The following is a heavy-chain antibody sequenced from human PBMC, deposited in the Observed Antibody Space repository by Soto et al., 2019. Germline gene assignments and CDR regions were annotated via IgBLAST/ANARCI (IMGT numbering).Heavy chain of an antibody. CDR1: GFTFSSYW. Sequence: GGSLRLSCAASGFTFSSYWMSWVRQAPGKGLEWVANIKQDGSEKYYVDSVKGRFTISRDNAKNSLYLQMNSLRAEDTAVYYCARAGSSQGDWFDPWGQGTLVTVSS. J-gene: IGHJ5*02. CDR2: IKQDGSEK. V-gene: IGHV3-7*01. D-gene: IGHD6-19*01. CDR3: ARAGSSQGDWFDP.